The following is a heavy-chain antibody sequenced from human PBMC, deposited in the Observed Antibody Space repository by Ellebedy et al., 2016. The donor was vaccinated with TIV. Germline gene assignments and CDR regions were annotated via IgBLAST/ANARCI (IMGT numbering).Heavy chain of an antibody. CDR3: ARDPPPYYYGSGSYYPLDY. CDR2: INPNSGGT. Sequence: ASVKVSCKASGYTFTGYYMHWVRQAPGQGLEWMGWINPNSGGTNYAQKFQGRVTMTRETSISTAYMELSRLRSDDTAVYYCARDPPPYYYGSGSYYPLDYWGQGTLVTVSS. D-gene: IGHD3-10*01. V-gene: IGHV1-2*02. J-gene: IGHJ4*02. CDR1: GYTFTGYY.